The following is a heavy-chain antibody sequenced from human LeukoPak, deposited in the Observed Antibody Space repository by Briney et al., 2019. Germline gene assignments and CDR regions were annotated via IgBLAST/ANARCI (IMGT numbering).Heavy chain of an antibody. D-gene: IGHD1-26*01. CDR3: ARGGGGYGYFDY. V-gene: IGHV3-23*01. Sequence: GGSLRLSCAASGFTFSSCAMSWVRQAPGKGLEWVSAISGSGGSTYYADSVKGRFTISRDNSKNTLYLQMNSLRAEDTAVYYCARGGGGYGYFDYWGQGTLVTVSS. CDR2: ISGSGGST. CDR1: GFTFSSCA. J-gene: IGHJ4*02.